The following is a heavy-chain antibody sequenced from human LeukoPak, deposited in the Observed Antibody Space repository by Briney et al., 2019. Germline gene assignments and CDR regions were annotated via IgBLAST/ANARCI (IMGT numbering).Heavy chain of an antibody. CDR1: GGSFSGYY. J-gene: IGHJ5*02. Sequence: SETLSLTCAVYGGSFSGYYWSWIRQPPGKGLGWIGEINHSGSTNYNPSLKSRVTISVDTSKNQFSLKLSSVTAADTAVYYCARGISVPAAMYWFDPWGQGTLVTVSS. CDR3: ARGISVPAAMYWFDP. D-gene: IGHD2-2*01. CDR2: INHSGST. V-gene: IGHV4-34*01.